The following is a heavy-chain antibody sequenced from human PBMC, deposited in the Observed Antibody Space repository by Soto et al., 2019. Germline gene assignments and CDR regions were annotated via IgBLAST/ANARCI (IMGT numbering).Heavy chain of an antibody. CDR1: GFTFSSYA. D-gene: IGHD6-13*01. V-gene: IGHV3-30-3*01. J-gene: IGHJ4*02. CDR2: ISYDGSNK. CDR3: ASIAAAGGSTAMVFNIDY. Sequence: GGSLRLSCAASGFTFSSYAMHWVRQAPGKGLEWVAVISYDGSNKYYADSVKGRFTISRDNSKNTLYLQMNSLRAEDTAVYYCASIAAAGGSTAMVFNIDYWGQGTLVTVSS.